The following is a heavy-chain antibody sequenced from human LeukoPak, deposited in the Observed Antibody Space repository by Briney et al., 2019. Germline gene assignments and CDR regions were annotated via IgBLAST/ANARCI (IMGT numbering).Heavy chain of an antibody. CDR1: GFTFGDYA. V-gene: IGHV3-49*03. CDR2: IRSKAYGGTT. J-gene: IGHJ4*02. D-gene: IGHD2-21*02. CDR3: TRGGEGRAYCGGDCYFDY. Sequence: SGGSLRLSCTASGFTFGDYAMSWFRQASGKGLEWVGFIRSKAYGGTTECAASVKGRFTISRDDSKSIAYLQMNSLKTEDTAVYYCTRGGEGRAYCGGDCYFDYWGQGTLVTVSS.